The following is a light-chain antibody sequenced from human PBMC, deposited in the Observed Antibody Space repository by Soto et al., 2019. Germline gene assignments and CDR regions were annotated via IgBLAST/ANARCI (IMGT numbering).Light chain of an antibody. V-gene: IGKV1-5*01. Sequence: DIQMTQYPSTLSASVGDRVTITCRSSQSVTRSLAWYQQKPGKAPKLLIYGAYNLESGVPSRFSGSGSGTEFTLTISSLQPDDFATYYCQQYNSYSLTFGGGTTVEIK. CDR2: GAY. J-gene: IGKJ4*01. CDR3: QQYNSYSLT. CDR1: QSVTRS.